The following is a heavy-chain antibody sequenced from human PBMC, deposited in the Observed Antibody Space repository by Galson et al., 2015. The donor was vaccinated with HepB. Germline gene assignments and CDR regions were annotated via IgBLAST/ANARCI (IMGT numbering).Heavy chain of an antibody. D-gene: IGHD2-8*02. J-gene: IGHJ5*02. CDR2: IKSKTDGETT. CDR1: GFTFSSYT. V-gene: IGHV3-15*01. Sequence: SLRLSCAASGFTFSSYTMNWVRQAPGKGLEWVGRIKSKTDGETTDYAAPVKGRFTISRDDSKTRLYLQMNSLKTEDTAVYYCTTDVYYSTYWSWLDPWGQGTLVTVSS. CDR3: TTDVYYSTYWSWLDP.